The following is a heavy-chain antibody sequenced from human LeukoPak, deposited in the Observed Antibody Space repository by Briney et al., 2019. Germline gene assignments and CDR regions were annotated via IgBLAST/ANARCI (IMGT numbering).Heavy chain of an antibody. J-gene: IGHJ4*02. CDR1: GFTFSTYA. CDR3: ARDPGNNYFDY. V-gene: IGHV3-23*01. D-gene: IGHD2/OR15-2a*01. CDR2: ISGSGGST. Sequence: GGSLRVSCATSGFTFSTYAMTWVRQAPGKGLEWVSGISGSGGSTYFADSVKGRFTISRDNSKNTLYLQMNSLRVEDTAVYYCARDPGNNYFDYWGQGALVTVSS.